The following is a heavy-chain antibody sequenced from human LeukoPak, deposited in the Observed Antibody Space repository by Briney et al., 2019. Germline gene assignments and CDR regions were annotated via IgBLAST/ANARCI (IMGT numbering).Heavy chain of an antibody. V-gene: IGHV1-69*13. Sequence: SVKVSCKASGGTFSSYAISWVRQAPGQGLEWMGGIIPIFGTANYAQKFQGRVTITADESTSTAYVELSSLRSEDTAVYYCARSGYDKGQEFDYWGQGTLVTVSS. CDR1: GGTFSSYA. CDR3: ARSGYDKGQEFDY. CDR2: IIPIFGTA. J-gene: IGHJ4*02. D-gene: IGHD5-12*01.